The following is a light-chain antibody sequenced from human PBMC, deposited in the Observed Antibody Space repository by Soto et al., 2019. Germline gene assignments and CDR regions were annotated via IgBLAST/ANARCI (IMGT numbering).Light chain of an antibody. CDR2: GAY. Sequence: EIMMSKSPVTPSVSPGVRATLSCRASQCVRSNIAWYQQKPGQPPRVLIYGAYTRATGIPARVSGSGSGTEFTLTSSSLQSEDFAVYYCQQYNDWPRTFGQGTMV. CDR1: QCVRSN. J-gene: IGKJ1*01. V-gene: IGKV3-15*01. CDR3: QQYNDWPRT.